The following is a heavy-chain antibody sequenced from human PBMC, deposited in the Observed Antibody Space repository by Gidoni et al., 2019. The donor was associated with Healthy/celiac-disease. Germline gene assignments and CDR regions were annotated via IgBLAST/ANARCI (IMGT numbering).Heavy chain of an antibody. CDR2: INGSYDTI. Sequence: DVQLVASGVGLVHPGGSLRLFCAASEFTFSNYDMNWVRQAPGKGMEWVSYINGSYDTIYDADAVQSRFAISRDTGKNSLSLQRNTLRAEDTAVYYCARGQGGVVTGYFDYWGRGTLVTVSS. D-gene: IGHD2-21*02. CDR1: EFTFSNYD. CDR3: ARGQGGVVTGYFDY. V-gene: IGHV3-48*01. J-gene: IGHJ4*02.